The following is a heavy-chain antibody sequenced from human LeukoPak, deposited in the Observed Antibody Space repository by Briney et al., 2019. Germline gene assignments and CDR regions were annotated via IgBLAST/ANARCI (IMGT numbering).Heavy chain of an antibody. Sequence: GRSLRLSCAASGFTFDDYAMHWVRQAPGKGLEWVSSITWNSGSIDYADSVKGRFTISRDNAKNSLYLQIDSLRAEDTAVYYCATESSGALDFWGQGTLVTVSS. J-gene: IGHJ4*02. CDR3: ATESSGALDF. CDR2: ITWNSGSI. CDR1: GFTFDDYA. V-gene: IGHV3-9*01. D-gene: IGHD1-26*01.